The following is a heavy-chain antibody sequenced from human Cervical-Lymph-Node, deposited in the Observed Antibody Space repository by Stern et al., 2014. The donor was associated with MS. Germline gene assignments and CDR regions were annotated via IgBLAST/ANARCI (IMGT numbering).Heavy chain of an antibody. CDR2: IYPGNSEP. CDR1: GFKFSIYW. Sequence: EVQLVQSGAELIRPGESLKISCKGSGFKFSIYWIAWVRQMPGKGLEWTGFIYPGNSEPRYSPSFKGTVTLSADKPTSTAYLQWSSLNASDTAMYFCARQTTAWASDVWGQGTLVTVSS. J-gene: IGHJ4*02. D-gene: IGHD1-14*01. V-gene: IGHV5-51*04. CDR3: ARQTTAWASDV.